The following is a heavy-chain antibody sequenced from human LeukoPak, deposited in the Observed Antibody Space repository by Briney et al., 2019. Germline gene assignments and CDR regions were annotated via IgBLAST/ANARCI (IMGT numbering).Heavy chain of an antibody. D-gene: IGHD3-22*01. J-gene: IGHJ4*02. CDR1: GGSISSSSYY. CDR3: ARRGGGTYSSGPYAVDY. V-gene: IGHV4-39*01. Sequence: SETLSLTCTVSGGSISSSSYYWGWIRQPPGKGLEWIGSIYYSGSTYYNPSLKSRVTISVDTSKNQFSLKLSSVTAADTAVYYCARRGGGTYSSGPYAVDYWGRGTLVTVSS. CDR2: IYYSGST.